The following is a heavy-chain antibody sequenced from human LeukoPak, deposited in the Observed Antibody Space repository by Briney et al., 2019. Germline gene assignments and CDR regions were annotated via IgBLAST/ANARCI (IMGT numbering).Heavy chain of an antibody. CDR2: IIPIFGTA. D-gene: IGHD6-19*01. V-gene: IGHV1-69*13. J-gene: IGHJ4*02. CDR3: ASGRTSSGWLFDY. CDR1: GGTFSSYA. Sequence: SVKVSGKASGGTFSSYAISWVRQAPGQGLEWMGGIIPIFGTANYAQKFQGRVTITADESTSTAYMELSSLRSEDTAVYYCASGRTSSGWLFDYWGQGTLVTVSS.